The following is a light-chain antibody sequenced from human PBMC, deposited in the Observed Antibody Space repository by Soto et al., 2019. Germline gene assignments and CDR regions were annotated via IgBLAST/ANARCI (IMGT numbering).Light chain of an antibody. J-gene: IGLJ3*02. CDR1: RSNIGNNA. Sequence: QSVLTQPPSASGTPGQRVTISCSGSRSNIGNNAVTWYQQFPGTAPTLLIYNNNQRPSGVPDRFSGSKSGTSASLAISGLQAEDEADYYCATWADSLNARGVFGGGTKLTVL. V-gene: IGLV1-44*01. CDR2: NNN. CDR3: ATWADSLNARGV.